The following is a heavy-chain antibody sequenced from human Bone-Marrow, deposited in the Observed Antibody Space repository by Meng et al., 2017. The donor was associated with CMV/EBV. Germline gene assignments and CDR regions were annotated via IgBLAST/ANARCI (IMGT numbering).Heavy chain of an antibody. CDR3: ARDLGDWYGMDV. V-gene: IGHV3-30*04. CDR1: GFTFSSYA. Sequence: GGALRLSCAASGFTFSSYAMHWVRQAPGKGLEWVAVISYDGSNKYYADSVKGRFTISRDNSKNTLYLQMNSLRAEDTAVYYCARDLGDWYGMDVWGQGTTVTVFS. J-gene: IGHJ6*02. CDR2: ISYDGSNK. D-gene: IGHD3/OR15-3a*01.